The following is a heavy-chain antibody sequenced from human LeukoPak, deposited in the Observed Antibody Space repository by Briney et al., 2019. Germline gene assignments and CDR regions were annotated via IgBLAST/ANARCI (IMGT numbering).Heavy chain of an antibody. CDR3: ARYNTERRTTMVRGAGDY. Sequence: GESLKISCKGSGYSFTSYWIGWVRQMPGKGLEWMGIIYPGDSDTRYSPSFQGQVTISADKSISTAYLQWSSLKASDTAMYYCARYNTERRTTMVRGAGDYWGQGTLVTVSS. J-gene: IGHJ4*02. CDR1: GYSFTSYW. V-gene: IGHV5-51*01. CDR2: IYPGDSDT. D-gene: IGHD3-10*01.